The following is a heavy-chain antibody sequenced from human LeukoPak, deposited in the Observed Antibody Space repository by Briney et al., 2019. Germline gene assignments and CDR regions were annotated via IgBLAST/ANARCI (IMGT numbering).Heavy chain of an antibody. Sequence: EGSLTLSCAASGVTFSSYGMSWVRQAPGKGLEWVSIISGSGGSTYYADSVKGRFTISRDNSKNTLYLQMNSLRAEDTAIYYCAKFPSTVPTNYFDYWGQRTLVTVAS. CDR3: AKFPSTVPTNYFDY. V-gene: IGHV3-23*01. CDR2: ISGSGGST. J-gene: IGHJ4*02. CDR1: GVTFSSYG. D-gene: IGHD2-2*01.